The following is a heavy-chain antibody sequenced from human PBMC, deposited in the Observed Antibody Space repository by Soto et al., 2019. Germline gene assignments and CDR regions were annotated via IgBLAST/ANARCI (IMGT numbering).Heavy chain of an antibody. CDR3: ARAYWALEESIYYYYYMDV. V-gene: IGHV4-59*01. CDR1: GGSISSYY. Sequence: SETLSLTCTVSGGSISSYYWSWIRQPPGKGLEWIGYIYYSGSTNYNPSLKSRVTISVDTSKNQFSLKLSSVTAADTAVYYCARAYWALEESIYYYYYMDVWGKGTTVNVSS. D-gene: IGHD2-8*02. J-gene: IGHJ6*03. CDR2: IYYSGST.